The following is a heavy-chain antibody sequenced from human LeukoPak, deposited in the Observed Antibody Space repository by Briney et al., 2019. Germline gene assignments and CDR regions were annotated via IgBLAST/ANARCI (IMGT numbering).Heavy chain of an antibody. D-gene: IGHD4-17*01. J-gene: IGHJ3*01. Sequence: GGSLRLSCAASGFTFSNYALVWVRQAPGKGLEWVSAITGSGGDTDYADSVKGRFTISRDNSKNTLYLQMSSLRAEDTAVYYCAKDPNGDHIGAFDFWGQGTMVTVSS. V-gene: IGHV3-23*01. CDR2: ITGSGGDT. CDR3: AKDPNGDHIGAFDF. CDR1: GFTFSNYA.